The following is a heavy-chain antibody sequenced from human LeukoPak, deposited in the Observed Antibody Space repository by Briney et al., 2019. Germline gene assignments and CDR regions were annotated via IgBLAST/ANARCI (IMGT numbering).Heavy chain of an antibody. D-gene: IGHD3-22*01. J-gene: IGHJ4*02. Sequence: GGSLRLSCAASGFTFSDYYMSWIRQAPGKGLEWVSYISSSGSTIYYADSVKGRFTISRDNAKNSLYLQMNSLRAEDTAVYYCVNYYDSSGYYAGATDYWGQGTLVTVSS. V-gene: IGHV3-11*01. CDR2: ISSSGSTI. CDR1: GFTFSDYY. CDR3: VNYYDSSGYYAGATDY.